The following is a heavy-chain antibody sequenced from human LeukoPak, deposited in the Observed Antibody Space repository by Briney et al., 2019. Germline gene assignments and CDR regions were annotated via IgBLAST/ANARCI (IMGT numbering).Heavy chain of an antibody. V-gene: IGHV4-34*01. CDR3: ARPNEYYYGSGSYYFDY. D-gene: IGHD3-10*01. CDR1: GGPFSGYY. Sequence: SETLSLTCAVYGGPFSGYYWSWIRQPPGKGLEWIGEINHSGSTNYNPSLKSRVTISVDTSKNQFSLKLSSVTAADTAVYYCARPNEYYYGSGSYYFDYWGQGTLVTVSS. CDR2: INHSGST. J-gene: IGHJ4*02.